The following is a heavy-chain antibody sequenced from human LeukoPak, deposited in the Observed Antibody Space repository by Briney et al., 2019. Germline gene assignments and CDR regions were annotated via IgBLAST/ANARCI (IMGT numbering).Heavy chain of an antibody. D-gene: IGHD2-15*01. J-gene: IGHJ3*02. CDR2: ISSSSSYI. V-gene: IGHV3-21*01. CDR3: VLGYCSGGSCYSGYDAFDI. CDR1: GFTFSSYS. Sequence: GGSLRLSCAASGFTFSSYSMNWVRQAPGKGLEWVSSISSSSSYIYYADSVKGRFTISRDNAKNSLYLQMNSLRAEDTAVYCCVLGYCSGGSCYSGYDAFDIWGQGTMVTVSS.